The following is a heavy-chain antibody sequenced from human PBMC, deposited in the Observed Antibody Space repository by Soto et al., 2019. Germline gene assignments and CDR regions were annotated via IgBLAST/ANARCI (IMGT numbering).Heavy chain of an antibody. CDR2: IDWDDDK. V-gene: IGHV2-70*01. J-gene: IGHJ6*02. CDR3: ARFLTSYYYDSSGPYGMDV. Sequence: SGPTLVNPTQTLTLTCTFSGFSLSTSGMCVSWIRQPPGKALEWLALIDWDDDKYYSTSLKTRLTISKDTSKNQVVLTMTNMDPVDTATYYCARFLTSYYYDSSGPYGMDVWGQGTTVTVSS. CDR1: GFSLSTSGMC. D-gene: IGHD3-22*01.